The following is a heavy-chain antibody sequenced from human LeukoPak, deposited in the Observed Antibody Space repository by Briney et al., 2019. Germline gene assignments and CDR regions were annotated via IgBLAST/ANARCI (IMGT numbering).Heavy chain of an antibody. CDR2: INPNSGGT. Sequence: ASVKVSCKASGYTFTGYYMHWVRQAPGQGLEWMGWINPNSGGTNYAQKVQGRVTMTRDTSISTAYMELSRLRSDDTAVYYCARDGLMVYAIGDNWFDPWGQGTLVTVSS. D-gene: IGHD2-8*01. CDR3: ARDGLMVYAIGDNWFDP. V-gene: IGHV1-2*02. J-gene: IGHJ5*02. CDR1: GYTFTGYY.